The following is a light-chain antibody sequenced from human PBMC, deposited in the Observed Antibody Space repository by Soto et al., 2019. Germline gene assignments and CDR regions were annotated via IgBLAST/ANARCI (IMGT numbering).Light chain of an antibody. CDR2: ENN. Sequence: QSVLTQPPSVSAAPGQKVTISCSGSSSDIGNNYVSWYQHLPGTAPKLLIYENNKRPSGIPDRFSGSKSGTSATLGITGLQTGDEADYYCGTWDSRLSADVFGTGTRSPS. CDR1: SSDIGNNY. V-gene: IGLV1-51*02. J-gene: IGLJ1*01. CDR3: GTWDSRLSADV.